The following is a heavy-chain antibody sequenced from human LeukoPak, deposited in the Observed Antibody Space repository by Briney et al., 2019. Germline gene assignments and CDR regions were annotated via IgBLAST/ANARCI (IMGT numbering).Heavy chain of an antibody. CDR1: GGSFSGYY. J-gene: IGHJ5*02. CDR3: ARSARRTHWFDP. D-gene: IGHD6-6*01. Sequence: TPSETLSLTCAVYGGSFSGYYWSWIRQPPGKGLEWIGEINHSGSTNYNPSLKSRVTISVDTSKNQFSLKLSSVTAADTAVYYCARSARRTHWFDPWGQGTLVTVSS. V-gene: IGHV4-34*01. CDR2: INHSGST.